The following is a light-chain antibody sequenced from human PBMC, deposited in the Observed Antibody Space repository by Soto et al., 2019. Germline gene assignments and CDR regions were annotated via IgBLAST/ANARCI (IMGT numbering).Light chain of an antibody. CDR1: QSVSSN. J-gene: IGKJ1*01. Sequence: EIVMTQSPATLSVSPGERATLSCRASQSVSSNLSWYQQKPGQAPSLLIYGASTRATGIPARFSGSGSGTEFTLTISSLQSEDFAVYYCQQYNNWTPKWTFDQGTKVEIK. CDR2: GAS. V-gene: IGKV3-15*01. CDR3: QQYNNWTPKWT.